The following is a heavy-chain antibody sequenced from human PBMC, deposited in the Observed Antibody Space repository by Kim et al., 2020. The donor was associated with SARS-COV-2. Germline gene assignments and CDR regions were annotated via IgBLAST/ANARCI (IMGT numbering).Heavy chain of an antibody. CDR3: ARAIVVVPGNHPNWFDP. CDR2: IYYSGST. V-gene: IGHV4-31*03. Sequence: SETLSLTCTVSGGSISSGGYYWSWIRQHPGKGLEWIGYIYYSGSTYYNPSLKSRVTISVDTSKNQFSLKLSSVTAADTAVYYCARAIVVVPGNHPNWFDPWGQGTLVTVSS. J-gene: IGHJ5*02. D-gene: IGHD2-2*01. CDR1: GGSISSGGYY.